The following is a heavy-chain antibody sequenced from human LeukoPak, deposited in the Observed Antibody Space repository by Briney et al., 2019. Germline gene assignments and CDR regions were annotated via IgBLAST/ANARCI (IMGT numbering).Heavy chain of an antibody. CDR3: AKPFRECSSATCYVSFDY. CDR2: ITDGGST. Sequence: GGSLRLSCTASGFTVSSYGMTWVRQAPGKGLEWVSGITDGGSTFYADSVKGRFTISRDNSINTLYMQLNSLRAEDTAVYYCAKPFRECSSATCYVSFDYWGQGILVTVSS. V-gene: IGHV3-23*01. CDR1: GFTVSSYG. D-gene: IGHD2-2*01. J-gene: IGHJ4*02.